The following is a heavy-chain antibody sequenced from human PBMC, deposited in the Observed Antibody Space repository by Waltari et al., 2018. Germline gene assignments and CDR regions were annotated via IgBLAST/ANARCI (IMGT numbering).Heavy chain of an antibody. D-gene: IGHD5-18*01. CDR3: TRQFATLGFSYSDS. J-gene: IGHJ4*02. Sequence: VQLVESGGSVLRPGGSLKVACLALGFPFVDFVMMWVRQSPGKQLEWFSGMKWNGISTGYADSVKGRFTISRDNAKNSVFLQMPNLRVDDTALYYCTRQFATLGFSYSDSWGQGTPVTVSS. CDR1: GFPFVDFV. CDR2: MKWNGIST. V-gene: IGHV3-20*04.